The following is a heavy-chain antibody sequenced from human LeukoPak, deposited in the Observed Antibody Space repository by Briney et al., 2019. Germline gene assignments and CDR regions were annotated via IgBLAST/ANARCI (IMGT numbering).Heavy chain of an antibody. J-gene: IGHJ4*02. V-gene: IGHV3-66*01. CDR1: GFTVSSNY. CDR2: IYSGGST. Sequence: GGSLRLSCAASGFTVSSNYMSWVRRAPGKGLEWVSVIYSGGSTYYADSVEGRFTISRDNSKNTLYLQMNSLRAEDTAVYYCARDPTVGYFDYWGQGTLVTVSS. CDR3: ARDPTVGYFDY. D-gene: IGHD4-23*01.